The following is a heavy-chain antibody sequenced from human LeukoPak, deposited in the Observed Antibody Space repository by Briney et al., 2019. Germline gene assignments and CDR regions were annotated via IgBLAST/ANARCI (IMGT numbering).Heavy chain of an antibody. V-gene: IGHV3-48*01. CDR2: INTGSSTI. J-gene: IGHJ3*01. CDR3: ARDSSVCAFDV. Sequence: GGSLRLSCAASGLTFSPYTMHWFRQPPGKGLEWVSCINTGSSTIYYADSVKGRFTISRDNAKNSLYLQLNSLRAEDTAVYYCARDSSVCAFDVWGQGTMVTVSS. D-gene: IGHD6-6*01. CDR1: GLTFSPYT.